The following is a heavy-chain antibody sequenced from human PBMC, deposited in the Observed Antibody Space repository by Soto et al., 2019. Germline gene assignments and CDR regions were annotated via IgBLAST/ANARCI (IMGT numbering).Heavy chain of an antibody. CDR2: SIPVFGTA. D-gene: IGHD6-13*01. J-gene: IGHJ4*02. V-gene: IGHV1-69*01. CDR3: AIPLPKQQLVRGAFDH. CDR1: GGTFRNYA. Sequence: QVQLAQSGAEVKKPGSSVKLSCKTSGGTFRNYAINWVQQAPGQGLERMGGSIPVFGTANSAQTFQGRFTITADESTSTADMELSSLRSEETAVYYCAIPLPKQQLVRGAFDHWGQGTLVTVAS.